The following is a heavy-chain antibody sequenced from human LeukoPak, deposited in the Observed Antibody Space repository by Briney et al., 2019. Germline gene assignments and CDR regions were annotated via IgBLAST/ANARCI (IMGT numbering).Heavy chain of an antibody. V-gene: IGHV3-48*01. Sequence: GGSLRLSCAASGFTFSTYSMNWVPQAPGKGLEWLSYISSGSSTIYYADSVKGRFTISRDNAKNSLYLQMNSLRAEDTAVYYCARDANEYSSSWGYYYYGMDVSGQGTTVTVSS. CDR1: GFTFSTYS. CDR3: ARDANEYSSSWGYYYYGMDV. J-gene: IGHJ6*02. CDR2: ISSGSSTI. D-gene: IGHD6-13*01.